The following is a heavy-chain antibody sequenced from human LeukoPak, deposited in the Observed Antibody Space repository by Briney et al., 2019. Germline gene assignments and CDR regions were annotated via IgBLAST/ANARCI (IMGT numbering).Heavy chain of an antibody. CDR2: ISGSGGST. CDR3: ANWGLRGYSYGYGDY. Sequence: PGGSLRLSCAASGFTFSSYAMSWVRQAPGKGLEWVSAISGSGGSTYYTDSVKGRFTIFRDNSKNTLYLQMNSLRAEDTAVYYCANWGLRGYSYGYGDYWGQGTLVTVSS. V-gene: IGHV3-23*01. D-gene: IGHD5-18*01. CDR1: GFTFSSYA. J-gene: IGHJ4*02.